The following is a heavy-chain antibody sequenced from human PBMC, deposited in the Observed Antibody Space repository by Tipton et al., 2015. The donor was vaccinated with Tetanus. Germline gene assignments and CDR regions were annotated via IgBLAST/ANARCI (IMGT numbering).Heavy chain of an antibody. CDR2: IIPLFRTK. Sequence: QLVQSGAEVKKPGSSVKVSCKVSGGTFSSYAISWVRQAPGQGLEWMGGIIPLFRTKNYAQKFQGRVTITADESTNTAYMELRSLRSDDTAVYYCARLVRQWLVPEDYWGQGTLVTVSS. J-gene: IGHJ4*02. V-gene: IGHV1-69*01. CDR3: ARLVRQWLVPEDY. CDR1: GGTFSSYA. D-gene: IGHD6-19*01.